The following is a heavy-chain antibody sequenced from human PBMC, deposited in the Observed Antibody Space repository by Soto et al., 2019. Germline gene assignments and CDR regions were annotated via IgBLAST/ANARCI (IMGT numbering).Heavy chain of an antibody. D-gene: IGHD5-18*01. CDR3: AKDRMVRSSCYGMDV. CDR1: GDSGFSFSSYG. CDR2: ISYDGSNR. V-gene: IGHV3-30*18. Sequence: VQLVESGGGVVQPGRSLRLSCAASGDSGFSFSSYGFHWVRQAPGKGLEWVAVISYDGSNRHFAESVKGRLSVSRDNAMLTVDLQMNSLRPEDTAVYYCAKDRMVRSSCYGMDVWGQGTTVTVSS. J-gene: IGHJ6*02.